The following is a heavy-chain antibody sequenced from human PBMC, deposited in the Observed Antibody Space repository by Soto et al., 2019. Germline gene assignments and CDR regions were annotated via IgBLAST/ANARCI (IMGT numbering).Heavy chain of an antibody. D-gene: IGHD3-16*02. CDR2: INDDGSST. CDR1: GFTFSNNL. V-gene: IGHV3-74*01. J-gene: IGHJ5*02. Sequence: EVQLVESGGDLVQPGGSLRLSCAASGFTFSNNLMHWVRQAPGKGLVWVSRINDDGSSTSYANSVKGRFTISRDNAKKTVYLKMKSLRAADTAVYYCARHYVSRTYPVDHWGQGTLVTVSS. CDR3: ARHYVSRTYPVDH.